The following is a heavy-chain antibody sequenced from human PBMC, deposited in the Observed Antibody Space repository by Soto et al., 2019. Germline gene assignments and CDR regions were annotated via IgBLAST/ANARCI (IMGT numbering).Heavy chain of an antibody. D-gene: IGHD3-9*01. CDR2: MYFGGST. CDR3: ARHGFLTGWDDY. V-gene: IGHV4-39*01. J-gene: IGHJ4*02. Sequence: QLQLQESGPGLVKPSETLSLSCTVSGDSISRSSYYWGWIRQPPGKGLEWIGSMYFGGSTYHNPSLKRRVTISVDTSKNHFSLNLSSVTAADTAIYYCARHGFLTGWDDYWGQGTLVTVPS. CDR1: GDSISRSSYY.